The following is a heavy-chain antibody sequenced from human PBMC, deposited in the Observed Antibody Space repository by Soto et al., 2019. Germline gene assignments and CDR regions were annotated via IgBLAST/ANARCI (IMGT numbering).Heavy chain of an antibody. CDR2: INPTSGST. J-gene: IGHJ4*02. Sequence: HVQLVQSEAEVKKPGASVQVSCKASGYSFTNYSMHWVRQVPGQGPEWMGKINPTSGSTSYAQKFKDKVTMTRDMYSNTLSIQLSSLTSEDTAVYYCAKDGIQLWPRYYFDFWGQGTLVIVSS. CDR3: AKDGIQLWPRYYFDF. V-gene: IGHV1-46*01. D-gene: IGHD5-18*01. CDR1: GYSFTNYS.